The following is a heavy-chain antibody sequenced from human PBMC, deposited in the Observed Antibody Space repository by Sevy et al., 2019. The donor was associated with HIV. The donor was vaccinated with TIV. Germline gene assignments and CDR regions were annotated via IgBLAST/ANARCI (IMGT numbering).Heavy chain of an antibody. CDR1: GFTFDDYA. CDR2: ISWDGGST. J-gene: IGHJ5*02. V-gene: IGHV3-43D*03. Sequence: GGSLRLSCAASGFTFDDYAMHWVRQAPGKGLEWVSLISWDGGSTYYADFVKGRFTISRDNSKNSLYLQMNSLRAEDTALYYCAKEQTACSGGSCYPNWFDPWGQGTLVTVSS. D-gene: IGHD2-15*01. CDR3: AKEQTACSGGSCYPNWFDP.